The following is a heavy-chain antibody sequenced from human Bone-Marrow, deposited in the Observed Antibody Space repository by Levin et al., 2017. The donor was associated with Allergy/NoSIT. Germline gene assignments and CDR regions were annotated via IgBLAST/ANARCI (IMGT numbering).Heavy chain of an antibody. CDR1: GYSIAGGYY. J-gene: IGHJ6*02. D-gene: IGHD6-19*01. CDR3: ARTILVAGTSYYYYGMDV. V-gene: IGHV4-38-2*01. Sequence: GSLRLSCVVSGYSIAGGYYWGWIRQPPGKGLEWIGSIYHSGSTYYSPSLRSRVTMSVDTSKNQFSLNLSSVTAAATAVNDCARTILVAGTSYYYYGMDVWGQGTTVTVSS. CDR2: IYHSGST.